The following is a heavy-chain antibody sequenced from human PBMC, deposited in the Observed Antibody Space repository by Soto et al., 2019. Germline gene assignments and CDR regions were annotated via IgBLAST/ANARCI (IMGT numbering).Heavy chain of an antibody. CDR3: ARHYCPRGPCYFDY. CDR2: MHADGST. Sequence: QLQLHESGPGLVRPSETLSLTCTVSGDSVSNSNYYWGWIRQPPGKGLEWIGTMHADGSTYYNPSLKSRVTLSVDTSKNQFYLKLSSVTAADTTVYYCARHYCPRGPCYFDYWGQGALVTVSS. D-gene: IGHD2-8*02. CDR1: GDSVSNSNYY. J-gene: IGHJ4*02. V-gene: IGHV4-39*01.